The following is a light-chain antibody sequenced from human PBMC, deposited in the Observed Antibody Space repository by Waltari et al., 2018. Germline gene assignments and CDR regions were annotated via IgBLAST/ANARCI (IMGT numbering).Light chain of an antibody. CDR3: QLSYTTPHT. CDR2: FGS. CDR1: QDITSY. V-gene: IGKV1-39*01. Sequence: DIQMTQSPSYLSTSVGDRVTISCLASQDITSYLNWYQQKAGKAPKLLITFGSTLQSGVSSRFSGSVSGTDFTLTITNVQPEDSAYYYCQLSYTTPHTFGQGTKVEIK. J-gene: IGKJ2*01.